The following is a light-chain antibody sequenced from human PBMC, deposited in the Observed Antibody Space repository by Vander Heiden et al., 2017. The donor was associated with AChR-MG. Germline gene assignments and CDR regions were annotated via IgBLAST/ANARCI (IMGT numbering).Light chain of an antibody. J-gene: IGLJ2*01. CDR1: SSNIWNNY. V-gene: IGLV1-51*01. CDR3: GSWDSSLRGVV. CDR2: EDN. Sequence: QSVLTQPPSVSAAPGQKVTIPCSGSSSNIWNNYVSWYQQLPGTAPKILIYEDNKRPSGVPDRFSGSKSGTSATLAITGLQTGDEADYHCGSWDSSLRGVVFGGGTKLTVL.